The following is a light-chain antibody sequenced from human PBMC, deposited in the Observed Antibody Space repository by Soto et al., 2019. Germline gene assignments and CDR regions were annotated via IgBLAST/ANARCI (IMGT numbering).Light chain of an antibody. CDR2: DAS. CDR1: QGISRW. Sequence: DIQMTQSPSTLSASLGDRVTITCRASQGISRWLAWYQQRPGKAPKLLIYDASTLHSGVSSRFSGSGSGTEFTLTISSLQPEDFATYYCLQHNSYPLTFGQGTRLEIK. J-gene: IGKJ5*01. V-gene: IGKV1-5*01. CDR3: LQHNSYPLT.